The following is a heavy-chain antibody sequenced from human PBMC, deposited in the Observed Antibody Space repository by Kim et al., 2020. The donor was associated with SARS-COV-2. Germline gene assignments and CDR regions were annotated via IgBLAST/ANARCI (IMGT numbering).Heavy chain of an antibody. CDR2: IKPDGSVR. J-gene: IGHJ4*02. CDR1: GFTFSNFW. CDR3: VRGFDF. V-gene: IGHV3-7*04. Sequence: GGSLRLSCVASGFTFSNFWMHWVRQAPGKGLEWVANIKPDGSVRYYVDSLKGRFTISRDNTKNSLFLQMTTLRAEDTALYYCVRGFDFWGQGTLVTVSS.